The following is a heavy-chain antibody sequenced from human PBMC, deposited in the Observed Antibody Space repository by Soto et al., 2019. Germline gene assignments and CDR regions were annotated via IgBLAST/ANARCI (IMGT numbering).Heavy chain of an antibody. J-gene: IGHJ4*02. Sequence: SVKVSCKASGGTFSSYAISWVRQAPGQGLEWMGGIIPIFGTANYAQKFQGRVTITRDNSKNTLFLQMNSLRAEDTAVYYCAKLPLVLALGFDYWGQGTLVTVSS. V-gene: IGHV1-69*05. CDR2: IIPIFGTA. CDR3: AKLPLVLALGFDY. CDR1: GGTFSSYA.